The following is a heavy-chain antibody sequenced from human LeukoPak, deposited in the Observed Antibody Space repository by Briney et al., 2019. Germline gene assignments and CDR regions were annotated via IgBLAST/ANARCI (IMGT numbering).Heavy chain of an antibody. J-gene: IGHJ6*04. D-gene: IGHD5-12*01. CDR2: IYYSGST. Sequence: PSQTLSLTCTVSGGSISSGGYYWSWIRQHPGKGLEWIGYIYYSGSTYYNPSLKSRVTISVDTSKNQFSLKLSYVTAADTAVYYCARDSRVATIQASTGSYGMDVWGKGTTVTVSS. CDR1: GGSISSGGYY. CDR3: ARDSRVATIQASTGSYGMDV. V-gene: IGHV4-31*03.